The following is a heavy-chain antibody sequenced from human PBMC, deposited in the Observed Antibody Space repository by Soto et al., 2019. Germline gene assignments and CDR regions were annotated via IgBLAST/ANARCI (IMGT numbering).Heavy chain of an antibody. CDR1: GGSISSYY. CDR2: IYYSGST. D-gene: IGHD3-10*01. CDR3: ARAEGAMVRGMHWFDP. V-gene: IGHV4-59*01. J-gene: IGHJ5*02. Sequence: ASETLSLTCTVSGGSISSYYWSWIRQPPGKGLEWIGYIYYSGSTNYNPSLKSRVTISVDTSKNQFSLKLSSVTAADTAVYYCARAEGAMVRGMHWFDPWGQGTLVTVSS.